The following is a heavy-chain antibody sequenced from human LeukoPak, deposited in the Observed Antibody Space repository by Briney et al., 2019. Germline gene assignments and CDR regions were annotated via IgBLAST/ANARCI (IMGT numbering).Heavy chain of an antibody. Sequence: TGGSLRLSCSASGVTLRNYAMTWLRQAPGKGVQWVSVISGDGESTYYADSVRGRFTIYRDNSKNTVHLQINNLRAEDTPIYYFVKDRDCSSTGCYFFANWGQGTLVTVPS. D-gene: IGHD2-2*01. CDR1: GVTLRNYA. CDR2: ISGDGEST. V-gene: IGHV3-23*01. J-gene: IGHJ4*02. CDR3: VKDRDCSSTGCYFFAN.